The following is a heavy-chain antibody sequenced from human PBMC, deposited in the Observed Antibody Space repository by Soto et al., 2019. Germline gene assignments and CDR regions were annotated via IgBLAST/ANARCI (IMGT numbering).Heavy chain of an antibody. Sequence: QVQLQESGPGLVKPSETLSLPCTGSGGSISSYYWSWIRQPAGKGLEWIGRIYTSGSTNYNPSLKSRVTMSVDTSKNQFSLTLSSVTDADTAVYYCARVMEQLALDYWGQGTLVTVSS. D-gene: IGHD6-6*01. CDR3: ARVMEQLALDY. V-gene: IGHV4-4*07. J-gene: IGHJ4*02. CDR1: GGSISSYY. CDR2: IYTSGST.